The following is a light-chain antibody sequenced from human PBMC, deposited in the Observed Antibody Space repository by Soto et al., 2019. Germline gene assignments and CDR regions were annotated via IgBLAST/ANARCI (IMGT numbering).Light chain of an antibody. CDR2: RAS. J-gene: IGKJ2*01. CDR3: QQYNEYPYT. CDR1: QSISTY. Sequence: DIQMTQSPSTLSASVGDRVSITCRASQSISTYLAWYQQKPGRAPQALIYRASSLESGVPSRFSGSGSGTGFTLTISSLLPDDFATYYCQQYNEYPYTFVQGTKLEIK. V-gene: IGKV1-5*03.